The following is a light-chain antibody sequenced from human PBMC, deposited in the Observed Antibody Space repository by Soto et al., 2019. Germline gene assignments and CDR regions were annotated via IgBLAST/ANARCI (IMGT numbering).Light chain of an antibody. J-gene: IGKJ4*01. CDR1: QGIANH. Sequence: DIQMTQSPSSLSASIGDTVTITCRPSQGIANHLNWYQHKPGKAPNLLIYAASTLHSGVPPRFSRSGSGTSFPLTITSLHPYDFATYFLQQTFSVPLPVGGGTNVG. CDR3: QQTFSVPLP. CDR2: AAS. V-gene: IGKV1-39*01.